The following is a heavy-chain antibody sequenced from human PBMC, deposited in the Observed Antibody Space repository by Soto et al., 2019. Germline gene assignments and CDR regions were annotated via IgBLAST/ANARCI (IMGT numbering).Heavy chain of an antibody. CDR1: GYTFSYDG. CDR2: ISAYNGNL. Sequence: QVQLVQSGAEVRKPGASVNVSCKASGYTFSYDGINWVRQAPGQGLEWMGWISAYNGNLEYAQKFQGRVTMTTDTTTSTAYMELRSLRSDDTAVYSCARGGPTSADYYCGMDVWGLGTTVTVSS. D-gene: IGHD3-10*01. CDR3: ARGGPTSADYYCGMDV. J-gene: IGHJ6*02. V-gene: IGHV1-18*01.